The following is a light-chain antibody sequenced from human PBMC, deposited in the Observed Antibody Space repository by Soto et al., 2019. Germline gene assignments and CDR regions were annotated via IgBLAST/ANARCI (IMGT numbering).Light chain of an antibody. V-gene: IGKV1D-13*01. CDR2: DAS. CDR1: QGINSA. CDR3: QQFKNSPPIT. J-gene: IGKJ5*01. Sequence: AIQLTQSPSSLSASVGDRVTITCRAGQGINSALAWYQQKPGKPPNLLIYDASTLHSGVPSRFSGSGSGTDFTLTISSLQHEDFATYYCQQFKNSPPITFGQWTRLEI.